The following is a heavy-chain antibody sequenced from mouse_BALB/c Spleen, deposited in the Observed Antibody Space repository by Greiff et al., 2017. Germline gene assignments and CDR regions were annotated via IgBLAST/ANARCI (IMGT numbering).Heavy chain of an antibody. CDR1: GFNIKDTY. CDR2: IDPANGNT. D-gene: IGHD4-1*01. CDR3: ASTGTSGYAMDY. V-gene: IGHV14-3*02. J-gene: IGHJ4*01. Sequence: EVKLVESGAELVKPGASVKLSCTASGFNIKDTYMHWVKQRPEQGLEWIGRIDPANGNTKYDPKFQGKATITADTSSNTAYLQLSSLTSEDTAVYYCASTGTSGYAMDYWGQGTSVTVSS.